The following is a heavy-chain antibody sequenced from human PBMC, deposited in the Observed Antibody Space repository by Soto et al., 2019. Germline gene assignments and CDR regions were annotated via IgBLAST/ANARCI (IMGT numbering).Heavy chain of an antibody. CDR3: VRDWAYDFWSGFDY. D-gene: IGHD3-3*01. V-gene: IGHV1-2*02. CDR1: GYTFTDYY. CDR2: INPNSGGT. J-gene: IGHJ4*02. Sequence: ASVKVSCKASGYTFTDYYIHWVRQAPGQGLEWMGSINPNSGGTTFAQKFEGRVSMTRDTSISTAYMEVSRLRSDDTAVYYCVRDWAYDFWSGFDYWGQGTLVTVSS.